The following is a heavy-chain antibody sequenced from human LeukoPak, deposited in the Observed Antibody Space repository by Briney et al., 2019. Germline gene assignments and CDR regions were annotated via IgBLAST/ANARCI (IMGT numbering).Heavy chain of an antibody. CDR3: VREASGGSKGVSGIFDI. CDR1: GFTFSTYT. D-gene: IGHD2-15*01. J-gene: IGHJ3*02. V-gene: IGHV3-7*01. CDR2: IKRDGSEK. Sequence: GGSLRLSCTGSGFTFSTYTMNWVRQAPGKGLEWVASIKRDGSEKYYVDSVKGRFTTSRDNAKNSLYLQMNSLRAEDTAVYHCVREASGGSKGVSGIFDIWGQGTLVTVSS.